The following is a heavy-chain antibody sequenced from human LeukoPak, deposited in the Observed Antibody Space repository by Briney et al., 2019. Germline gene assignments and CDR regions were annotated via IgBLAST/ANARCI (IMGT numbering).Heavy chain of an antibody. D-gene: IGHD3-16*02. CDR2: IYYSGST. J-gene: IGHJ4*02. Sequence: SETLSLTCTVSGGSISSGDYYWGWIRQPPGKGLEWIGSIYYSGSTYYNPSLKSRVTISVDTSKNQFSLKLSSVTAADTAVYYCAELRLGELSSDYWGQGTLVTVSS. CDR3: AELRLGELSSDY. CDR1: GGSISSGDYY. V-gene: IGHV4-39*07.